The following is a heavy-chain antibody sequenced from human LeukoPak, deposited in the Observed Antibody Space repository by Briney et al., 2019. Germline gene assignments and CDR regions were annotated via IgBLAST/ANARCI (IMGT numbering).Heavy chain of an antibody. CDR1: GGSISSYY. Sequence: ASETLSLTCTVSGGSISSYYWSWIRQPPGKGLEWIGYIYYSGSTNYNPSLKSRVTISVDTSKNQFSLKLSSVTAADTAVYYCARARYYYDSSGYPDEFDYWGQGTLVTVSS. V-gene: IGHV4-59*01. J-gene: IGHJ4*02. CDR3: ARARYYYDSSGYPDEFDY. CDR2: IYYSGST. D-gene: IGHD3-22*01.